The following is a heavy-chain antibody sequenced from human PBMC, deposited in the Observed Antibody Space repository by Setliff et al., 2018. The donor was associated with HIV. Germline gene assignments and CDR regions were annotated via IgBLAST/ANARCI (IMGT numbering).Heavy chain of an antibody. CDR3: ATDGSVVVVAGSGFDP. Sequence: GASVKVSCKASGDTFSGHYMHWVRQAPGQGLEWLGWINPNSGGTKYAQKFQGRLTMTRDTSITTVYMELSRPRSDDTAVYYCATDGSVVVVAGSGFDPWGQGTLVTVSS. V-gene: IGHV1-2*02. D-gene: IGHD2-15*01. J-gene: IGHJ5*02. CDR2: INPNSGGT. CDR1: GDTFSGHY.